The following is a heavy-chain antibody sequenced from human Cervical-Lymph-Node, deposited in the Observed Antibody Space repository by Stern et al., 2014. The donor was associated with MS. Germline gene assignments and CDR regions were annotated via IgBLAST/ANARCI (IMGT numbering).Heavy chain of an antibody. CDR3: TRDARYSRDY. CDR1: GFSFSSNW. D-gene: IGHD1-14*01. Sequence: EVQLLESGGNFVQPGGSLRLSCAASGFSFSSNWMTWVRQALGKGLEWVASINPDGSEKWYADSVKGRFTISRDNAENSLYLQINSLTVEDTAVYYCTRDARYSRDYWGQGTLVTVSS. V-gene: IGHV3-7*01. CDR2: INPDGSEK. J-gene: IGHJ4*02.